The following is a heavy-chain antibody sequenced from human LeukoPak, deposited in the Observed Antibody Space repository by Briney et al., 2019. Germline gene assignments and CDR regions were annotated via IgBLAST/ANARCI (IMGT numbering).Heavy chain of an antibody. Sequence: SETLSLTCTVSGGSMSSYYWGWIRQPPGKGLEWIGYIYYSGNTNYNPSLKSRVTISVDTSKNQFSLKLSSVTAADTAVYYCAREYCSGGSCYGSLYYFDYWGQGTLVTVYS. CDR2: IYYSGNT. CDR3: AREYCSGGSCYGSLYYFDY. J-gene: IGHJ4*02. CDR1: GGSMSSYY. D-gene: IGHD2-15*01. V-gene: IGHV4-59*01.